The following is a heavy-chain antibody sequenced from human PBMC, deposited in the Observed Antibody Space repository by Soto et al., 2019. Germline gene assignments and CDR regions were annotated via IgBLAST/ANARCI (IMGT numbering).Heavy chain of an antibody. J-gene: IGHJ4*02. Sequence: VNVSFKSSLGTFSSYAISWVRPAPGQGLEWMGGIIPIFGKANYAQKFQGRVTITADESTSTAYMELSSLRSEDTAVYYCARDFATYYYFYYWGQGTLVTVSS. D-gene: IGHD2-15*01. CDR3: ARDFATYYYFYY. CDR1: LGTFSSYA. V-gene: IGHV1-69*13. CDR2: IIPIFGKA.